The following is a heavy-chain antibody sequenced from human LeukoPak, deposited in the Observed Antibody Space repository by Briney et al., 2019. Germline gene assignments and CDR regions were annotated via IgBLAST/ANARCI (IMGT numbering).Heavy chain of an antibody. Sequence: GGSLRLSCVASGFTFSRYSMLWVRQIPGKGLEYVSAVNDDGDRTYYADSVKARFTISRDNSKNTLFLQMGSLRAEDMAVYYCARVGEVNFYDFWGQGTLVTVFS. J-gene: IGHJ4*02. CDR1: GFTFSRYS. D-gene: IGHD1-20*01. CDR2: VNDDGDRT. V-gene: IGHV3-64*02. CDR3: ARVGEVNFYDF.